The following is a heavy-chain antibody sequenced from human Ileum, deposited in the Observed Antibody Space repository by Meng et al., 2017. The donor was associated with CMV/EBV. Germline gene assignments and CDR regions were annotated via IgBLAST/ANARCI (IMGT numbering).Heavy chain of an antibody. D-gene: IGHD1-1*01. CDR2: IYYSGST. J-gene: IGHJ4*02. CDR3: ASGSPQLGYV. Sequence: VHLRGPGPGLVKPSQTLSLTCTVSGGSISSGDYYWSWIRQPPGKGLEWIGYIYYSGSTYYNPSLKSRVTISADTSKNQFSLKLNSVTAADTAVYYCASGSPQLGYVWGQGTLVTVSS. V-gene: IGHV4-30-4*01. CDR1: GGSISSGDYY.